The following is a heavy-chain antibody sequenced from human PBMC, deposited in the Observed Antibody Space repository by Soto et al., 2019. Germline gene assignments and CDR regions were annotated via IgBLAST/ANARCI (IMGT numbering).Heavy chain of an antibody. Sequence: QITLKESGPTLVKPTQTLTLTCTFSGFSLSTSGVGVGWIRQPPGKALEWLALIYWDDDKRYSPSLKSRLTITKHTSKNQVVLTMTNMDPVHTATYYCAHSPRRTGPSLMVYVGWFDPWGQGTLVTVSS. CDR2: IYWDDDK. J-gene: IGHJ5*02. V-gene: IGHV2-5*02. CDR3: AHSPRRTGPSLMVYVGWFDP. D-gene: IGHD2-8*01. CDR1: GFSLSTSGVG.